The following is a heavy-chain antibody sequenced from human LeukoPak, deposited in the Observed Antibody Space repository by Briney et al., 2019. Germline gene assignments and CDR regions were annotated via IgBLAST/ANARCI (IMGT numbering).Heavy chain of an antibody. CDR3: AIRTKTRWAVVPAAASPYYYYYYMDV. CDR2: INHGGST. J-gene: IGHJ6*03. Sequence: SETLSLTCTVSGGSISSYYWSWIRQPPGKGLEWIGEINHGGSTNYNPSLKGRVTISVDTSKNQFSLKLSSVTAADTAVYYCAIRTKTRWAVVPAAASPYYYYYYMDVWGKGTTVTISS. D-gene: IGHD2-2*01. CDR1: GGSISSYY. V-gene: IGHV4-34*01.